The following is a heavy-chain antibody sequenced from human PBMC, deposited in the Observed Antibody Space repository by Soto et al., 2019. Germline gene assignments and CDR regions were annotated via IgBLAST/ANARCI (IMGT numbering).Heavy chain of an antibody. Sequence: PSQTLSLTCAISGDSVSSTSAACNWIRQSPSRGLEWLGRTYYRSKWYKEYAASVRSRITINPDTSKNQFSLQLNSVSPEDTAVYYCARTMGWIDPWGQGTLVTVSS. V-gene: IGHV6-1*01. CDR2: TYYRSKWYK. CDR3: ARTMGWIDP. D-gene: IGHD3-10*01. CDR1: GDSVSSTSAA. J-gene: IGHJ5*02.